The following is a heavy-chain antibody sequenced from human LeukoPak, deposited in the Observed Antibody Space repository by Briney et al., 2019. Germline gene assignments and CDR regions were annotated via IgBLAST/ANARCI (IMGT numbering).Heavy chain of an antibody. CDR3: ARGESSSWYHPLDY. D-gene: IGHD6-13*01. CDR1: GGSFSGYY. V-gene: IGHV4-34*01. Sequence: SETLSLTCAVYGGSFSGYYWSWIRQPPGKGLEWIGEINHSGSTNYNPSLKSRVTISVDTSKNQFSLKLSSVTAAGTAVYYCARGESSSWYHPLDYWGQGTLVTVSS. J-gene: IGHJ4*02. CDR2: INHSGST.